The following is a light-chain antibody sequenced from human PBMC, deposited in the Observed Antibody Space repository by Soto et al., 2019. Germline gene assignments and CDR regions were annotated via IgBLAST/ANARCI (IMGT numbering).Light chain of an antibody. CDR1: QSVSSSY. J-gene: IGKJ1*01. CDR2: GAS. Sequence: EIVLTQSPGPLSLSPGERATLSCGASQSVSSSYVAWYQQKPGQAPRLLIYGASSRATGIPDRFSGSGSGTDFTLTISRLEPEDFAEYYCQQYGSSPTFGQGTKVDIK. CDR3: QQYGSSPT. V-gene: IGKV3-20*01.